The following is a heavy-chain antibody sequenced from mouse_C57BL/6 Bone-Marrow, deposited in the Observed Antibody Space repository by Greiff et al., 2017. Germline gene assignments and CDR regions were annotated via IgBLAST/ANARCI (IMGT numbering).Heavy chain of an antibody. CDR1: GYTFTSYG. D-gene: IGHD3-2*02. CDR2: IYPRSGNT. J-gene: IGHJ1*03. V-gene: IGHV1-81*01. CDR3: ARETAQATIWYFEV. Sequence: LQESGAELARPGASVKLSCKASGYTFTSYGISWVKQRTGQGLEWIGEIYPRSGNTYYNEKFKGKATLTADKSSSTAYMELRSLTSEDSAVYFCARETAQATIWYFEVWGTGTTVTVSS.